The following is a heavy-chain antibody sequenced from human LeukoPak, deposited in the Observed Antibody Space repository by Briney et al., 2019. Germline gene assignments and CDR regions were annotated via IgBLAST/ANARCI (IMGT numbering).Heavy chain of an antibody. D-gene: IGHD4-17*01. V-gene: IGHV3-66*02. Sequence: GGSLRLSCAASGFTVGITSMTWVRQTPGKGLEWVSVIFRGDITNNADSVKGRFTISRDKSKNTLYLQMNSLRAEDTAVYYCARVDYGDYGSAFDIWGQGTMVTVSS. CDR2: IFRGDIT. CDR3: ARVDYGDYGSAFDI. CDR1: GFTVGITS. J-gene: IGHJ3*02.